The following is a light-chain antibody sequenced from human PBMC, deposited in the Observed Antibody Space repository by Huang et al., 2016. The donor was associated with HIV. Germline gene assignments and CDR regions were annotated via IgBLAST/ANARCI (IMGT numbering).Light chain of an antibody. CDR2: KAS. Sequence: DIQMTQSPSTLSASVGDRVTITCRASQSINSWLAWYQQKPGKAPNRLIYKASSLQSGVPSSFSGSGSGTEFTLTISSLQPDDFATYYCQQYNSYPYTFGQGTKLEIK. CDR3: QQYNSYPYT. V-gene: IGKV1-5*03. J-gene: IGKJ2*01. CDR1: QSINSW.